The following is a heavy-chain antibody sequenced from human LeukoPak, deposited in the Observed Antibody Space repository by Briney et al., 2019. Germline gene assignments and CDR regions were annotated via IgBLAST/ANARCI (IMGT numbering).Heavy chain of an antibody. CDR3: AKDHRLYRYYIDY. V-gene: IGHV3-23*01. CDR1: QITFSDHA. CDR2: ITGSGRIT. J-gene: IGHJ4*02. Sequence: PGGSLRLSCAASQITFSDHAMNWVRQAPGKGLEWVSTITGSGRITYYADSVKGRFTISRDNSKNTVYLQMHSLRAEDTAVYYCAKDHRLYRYYIDYWGQGTLVTISS. D-gene: IGHD2/OR15-2a*01.